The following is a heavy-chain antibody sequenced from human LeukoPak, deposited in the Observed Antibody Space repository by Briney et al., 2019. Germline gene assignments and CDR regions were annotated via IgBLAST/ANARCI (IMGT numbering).Heavy chain of an antibody. CDR2: IYYSGST. J-gene: IGHJ4*02. CDR3: VREGGYCSGGSCYSGFFFDY. V-gene: IGHV4-59*01. D-gene: IGHD2-15*01. Sequence: SETLSLTCTVSGGSISSYYWSWIRQPPGKGLEWIGYIYYSGSTNYNPSLKSRVTISVGTSKNQFSLKLSSVTAADTAVYYCVREGGYCSGGSCYSGFFFDYWGQGTLVTVSS. CDR1: GGSISSYY.